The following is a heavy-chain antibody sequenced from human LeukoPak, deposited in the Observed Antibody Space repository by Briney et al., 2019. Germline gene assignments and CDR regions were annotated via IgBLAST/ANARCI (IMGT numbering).Heavy chain of an antibody. V-gene: IGHV1-2*02. CDR2: INPNSGGT. Sequence: ASVKVSCKASGYTFTGYYMHWVRQAPGQGLEWMGWINPNSGGTNYAQNFQGRVTMTRDTSISTAYMELSRLRSDDTAVYYCARHPMVRGVIYYYYYMDVWGKGATVTVSS. J-gene: IGHJ6*03. CDR1: GYTFTGYY. CDR3: ARHPMVRGVIYYYYYMDV. D-gene: IGHD3-10*01.